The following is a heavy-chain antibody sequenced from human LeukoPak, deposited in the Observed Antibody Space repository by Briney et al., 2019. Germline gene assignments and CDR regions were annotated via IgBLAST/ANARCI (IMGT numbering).Heavy chain of an antibody. J-gene: IGHJ4*02. Sequence: ASVNVPFKASGYTFTGYYMHWVRQAPGQGLEGMGWINPNSGGTNYAQKFQGRVTMTRDTSISTAYMELSRLRSDDTAVYYCARALTQSSIAATLDYWGQGTLVTVSS. CDR3: ARALTQSSIAATLDY. CDR1: GYTFTGYY. V-gene: IGHV1-2*02. D-gene: IGHD6-6*01. CDR2: INPNSGGT.